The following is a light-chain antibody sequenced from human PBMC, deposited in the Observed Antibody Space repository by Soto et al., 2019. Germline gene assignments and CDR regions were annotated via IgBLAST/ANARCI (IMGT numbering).Light chain of an antibody. Sequence: QSALTQPASVSGSPGQSITISCSGTSSDVGAHNLVSWYQQHPGRAPKLMIYAVSNRPSGVSNRFSGSKSGNTASLTISGLQAEDEADYYCSSYAGSNNVVFGGGTKVTVL. V-gene: IGLV2-14*01. J-gene: IGLJ2*01. CDR1: SSDVGAHNL. CDR2: AVS. CDR3: SSYAGSNNVV.